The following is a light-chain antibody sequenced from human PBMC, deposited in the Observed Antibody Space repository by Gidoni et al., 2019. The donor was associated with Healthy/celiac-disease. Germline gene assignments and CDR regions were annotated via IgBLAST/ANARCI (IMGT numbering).Light chain of an antibody. V-gene: IGKV1-9*01. CDR3: QQLNSYPLA. Sequence: DIQLTQSPSFLSASVGDRVTITCRASQGISSYLAWYQQKPGKAPKLLIYAASTLQSGVPSRVSGSGSGTEFTLTISSRQPEDFATYYCQQLNSYPLAFGPGTKVDIK. J-gene: IGKJ3*01. CDR1: QGISSY. CDR2: AAS.